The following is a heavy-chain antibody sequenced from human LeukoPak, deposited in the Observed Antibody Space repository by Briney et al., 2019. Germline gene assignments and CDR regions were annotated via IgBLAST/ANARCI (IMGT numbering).Heavy chain of an antibody. CDR2: INPTGGST. CDR3: ARDLRFGELSFLPFDY. D-gene: IGHD3-10*01. V-gene: IGHV1-46*01. J-gene: IGHJ4*02. CDR1: GYTFTSYY. Sequence: ASVKVSCKASGYTFTSYYMHWVRQAPGQGLEWMGLINPTGGSTGYAQKFQGRVTLTRDMSTSTVYMEVSSLRSEDTAVYYCARDLRFGELSFLPFDYWGQGTLVTVSS.